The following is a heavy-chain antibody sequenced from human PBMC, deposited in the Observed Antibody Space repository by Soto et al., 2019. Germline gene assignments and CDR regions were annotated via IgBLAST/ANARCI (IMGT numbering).Heavy chain of an antibody. Sequence: QVQLVESGGGVVQPGRSLRLSCAASGFTFSSYGMHWVRQAPGKGLEWVAVIWYDGSNKYYADSVKGRFTISRDNSKNTLYLQMNSLRAEDTAVYYCARGGRVTYYYYGMDVWGHGTTVTVSS. CDR3: ARGGRVTYYYYGMDV. CDR1: GFTFSSYG. D-gene: IGHD2-15*01. J-gene: IGHJ6*02. CDR2: IWYDGSNK. V-gene: IGHV3-33*01.